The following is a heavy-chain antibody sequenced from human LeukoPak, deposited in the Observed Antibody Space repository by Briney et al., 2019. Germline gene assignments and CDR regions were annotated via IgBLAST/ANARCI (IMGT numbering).Heavy chain of an antibody. CDR1: GFTFSSYA. Sequence: GRSLRLSCAASGFTFSSYAMHWVRQAPGRGLEWISIISSGSDTTYYADSVKGRFTISRDNSKNTLYLQMHSLRVEDTAVFYCAKGSPPDYYDSGVYYPWRYYSMDVWGQGTTVTVSS. J-gene: IGHJ6*02. CDR3: AKGSPPDYYDSGVYYPWRYYSMDV. CDR2: ISSGSDTT. D-gene: IGHD3-22*01. V-gene: IGHV3-23*01.